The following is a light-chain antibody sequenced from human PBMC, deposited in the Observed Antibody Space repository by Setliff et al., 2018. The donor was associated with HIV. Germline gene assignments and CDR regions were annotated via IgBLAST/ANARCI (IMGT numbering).Light chain of an antibody. CDR1: SSDVGAYNY. Sequence: QSALSQPRSVSGSPGQSVTISCTGSSSDVGAYNYVSWYQQHPGKAPKLMIYDVTKRPSGVPDRFSGSKSGNTASLTISGLQAEDEADYYCCSYAGRSTYIFGTGTKVTVL. CDR2: DVT. CDR3: CSYAGRSTYI. V-gene: IGLV2-11*01. J-gene: IGLJ1*01.